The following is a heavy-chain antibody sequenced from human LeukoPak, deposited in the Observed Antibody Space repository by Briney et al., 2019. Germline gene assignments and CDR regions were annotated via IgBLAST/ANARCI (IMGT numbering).Heavy chain of an antibody. V-gene: IGHV4-59*01. CDR1: GVSISNYY. CDR2: THYSGST. Sequence: SETLSLTCTVSGVSISNYYWSWIRQPPGKGLEWIGYTHYSGSTNYNPSLKSRVTISVDMSNNQFSLKLSAVTAADTALYYCARLSVVPAVPFDYWGQGTLVTVSS. D-gene: IGHD2-2*01. CDR3: ARLSVVPAVPFDY. J-gene: IGHJ4*02.